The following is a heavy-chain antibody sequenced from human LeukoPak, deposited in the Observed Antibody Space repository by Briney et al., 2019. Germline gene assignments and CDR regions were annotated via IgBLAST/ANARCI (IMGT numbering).Heavy chain of an antibody. CDR2: INSDGSSI. V-gene: IGHV3-74*03. CDR1: GFTFSSYW. D-gene: IGHD5-12*01. J-gene: IGHJ4*02. Sequence: GGSRRLSCAASGFTFSSYWMHWVRQAPGKGLVWVSRINSDGSSITYADSVKGRDTISRDNAKNTLYLQMNSLRVEDTAVYYCAREGCVSGYDFDCRGQGTLVTVCS. CDR3: AREGCVSGYDFDC.